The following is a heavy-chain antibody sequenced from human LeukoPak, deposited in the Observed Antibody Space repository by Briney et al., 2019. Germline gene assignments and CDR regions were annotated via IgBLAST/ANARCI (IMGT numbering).Heavy chain of an antibody. J-gene: IGHJ4*02. CDR2: IESKTDGGTT. CDR3: TTVDSGFGDY. V-gene: IGHV3-15*04. D-gene: IGHD3-10*01. Sequence: GGSLRLSCAASGFTFSNAWMSWVRQAPGKGLEWVGRIESKTDGGTTDYAAPVKGRFTISRDDSKNTLYLQMNSLKTEDTAVYYCTTVDSGFGDYWGQGTLVTVSS. CDR1: GFTFSNAW.